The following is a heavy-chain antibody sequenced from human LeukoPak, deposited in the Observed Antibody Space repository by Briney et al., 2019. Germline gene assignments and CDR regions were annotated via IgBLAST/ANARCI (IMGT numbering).Heavy chain of an antibody. Sequence: SETLSLTCTVSGGSISSSSYYWGWIRQPPGKGLEWIGSIYYSGSTYYNPSLKSRVTISVDTSKNQFSLKLSSVTAADTAVYYCARGIRAGAYDYWGQGTLVTVSS. CDR2: IYYSGST. J-gene: IGHJ4*02. V-gene: IGHV4-39*07. CDR1: GGSISSSSYY. D-gene: IGHD1-26*01. CDR3: ARGIRAGAYDY.